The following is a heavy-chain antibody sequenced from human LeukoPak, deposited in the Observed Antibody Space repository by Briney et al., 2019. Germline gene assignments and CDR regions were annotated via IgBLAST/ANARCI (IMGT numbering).Heavy chain of an antibody. CDR3: ARGRAGYCSGGSCAWGY. CDR2: INHSGST. J-gene: IGHJ4*02. V-gene: IGHV4-34*01. D-gene: IGHD2-15*01. CDR1: GGSFSGYY. Sequence: SETLSLTCAVYGGSFSGYYWSWIRQPPGKGLEWIGEINHSGSTNYNPSLKSRVTISVDTSKNQFSLKLSSVTAADTAVYYCARGRAGYCSGGSCAWGYWGQGTLVTVSS.